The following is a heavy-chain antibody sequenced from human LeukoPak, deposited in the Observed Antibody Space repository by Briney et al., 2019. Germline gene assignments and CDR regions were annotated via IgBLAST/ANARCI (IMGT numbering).Heavy chain of an antibody. J-gene: IGHJ4*02. Sequence: SETLSLTCTVSGGSISSGDYYWSWIRQPPEKGLEWIGYIYYSGSTYYNPSLKSRVTISVDTSKNQFSLKLSSVTAADTAVYYCARASTVTPFDYWGQGTLVTVSS. D-gene: IGHD4-17*01. CDR2: IYYSGST. V-gene: IGHV4-30-4*01. CDR3: ARASTVTPFDY. CDR1: GGSISSGDYY.